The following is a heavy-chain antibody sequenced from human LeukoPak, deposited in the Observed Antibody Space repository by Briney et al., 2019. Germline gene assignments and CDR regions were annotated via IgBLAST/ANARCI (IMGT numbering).Heavy chain of an antibody. CDR1: GGSFSAYY. CDR3: ANLDMATISLDY. D-gene: IGHD5-24*01. J-gene: IGHJ4*02. V-gene: IGHV4-59*01. Sequence: SETLSLTCTVSGGSFSAYYWNWIRQPPRKGLEWIGYVHYSGRTNYNPSLKSRVTISIDTSKNQFSLRLRSVTAADTAVYYCANLDMATISLDYWGQGTLVTVSS. CDR2: VHYSGRT.